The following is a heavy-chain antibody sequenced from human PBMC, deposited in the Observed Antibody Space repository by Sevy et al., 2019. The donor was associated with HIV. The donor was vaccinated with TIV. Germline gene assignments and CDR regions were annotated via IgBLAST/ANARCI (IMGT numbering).Heavy chain of an antibody. D-gene: IGHD6-13*01. CDR3: ARAPRPAAGCFDY. Sequence: SETLSLTCTVSGGSISSYYWSWIRQPPGKGLEWIGYIYYSGSTNYNPSLKSRVTISVDTSKNQFSLKLSSVTAADTAVYYCARAPRPAAGCFDYWGQGTLVTVSS. CDR2: IYYSGST. V-gene: IGHV4-59*01. CDR1: GGSISSYY. J-gene: IGHJ4*02.